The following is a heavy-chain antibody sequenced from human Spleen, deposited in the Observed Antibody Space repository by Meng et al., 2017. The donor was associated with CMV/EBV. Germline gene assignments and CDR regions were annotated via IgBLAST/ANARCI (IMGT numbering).Heavy chain of an antibody. Sequence: GGSLRLSCTASGFTFGDYTLSWVRQAPGKGLEWVGFIRRKAYGGTTEYAASVKGRFTISRDDSKSITYLQMNSLKTEDTAVYSCIRGAYYDFWSGYYTPVDYWGQGTLVTVSS. CDR1: GFTFGDYT. CDR2: IRRKAYGGTT. J-gene: IGHJ4*02. V-gene: IGHV3-49*04. D-gene: IGHD3-3*01. CDR3: IRGAYYDFWSGYYTPVDY.